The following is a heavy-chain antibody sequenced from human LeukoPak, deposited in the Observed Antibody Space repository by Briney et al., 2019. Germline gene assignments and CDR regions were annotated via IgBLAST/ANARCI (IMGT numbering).Heavy chain of an antibody. CDR3: ARALRLGDFDY. V-gene: IGHV1-18*01. Sequence: ASVKVSCKASGYTFTSYGISWVRQAPGQGLEWMGWISAYNGNTNYAQKLQGRVTMTTDTSTSTDYMELRSLRSDDTAVYYCARALRLGDFDYWGQGTLVTVSS. D-gene: IGHD5-12*01. CDR1: GYTFTSYG. CDR2: ISAYNGNT. J-gene: IGHJ4*02.